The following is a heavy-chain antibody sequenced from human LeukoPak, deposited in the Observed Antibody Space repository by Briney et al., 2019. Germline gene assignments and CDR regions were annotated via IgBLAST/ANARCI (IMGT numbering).Heavy chain of an antibody. CDR3: ARGDTWIQSYRYYGMDV. D-gene: IGHD5-18*01. V-gene: IGHV1-8*01. Sequence: ASVKVSCKASGYTFTSYDINWVRQATGQGLEWTGWMNPNSGNTSYAQKFQGRVTMTRNTSISTAYMELSSLRSEDTAVYYCARGDTWIQSYRYYGMDVWGQGTTVTVSS. J-gene: IGHJ6*02. CDR1: GYTFTSYD. CDR2: MNPNSGNT.